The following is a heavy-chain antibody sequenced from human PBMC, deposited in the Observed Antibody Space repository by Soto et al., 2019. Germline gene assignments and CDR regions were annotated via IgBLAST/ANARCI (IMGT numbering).Heavy chain of an antibody. J-gene: IGHJ4*02. V-gene: IGHV4-30-4*01. D-gene: IGHD2-15*01. CDR2: IYYSGST. CDR1: GGSIISCDYY. CDR3: ARCARSCSLXL. Sequence: SETLSLTCTVSGGSIISCDYYWSWIRQPPGKGLEWIGYIYYSGSTYYNPSLMSRVTISVDTSKNQFSLKLSSVTAADTAVYYCARCARSCSLXLWGQGTLVXVSS.